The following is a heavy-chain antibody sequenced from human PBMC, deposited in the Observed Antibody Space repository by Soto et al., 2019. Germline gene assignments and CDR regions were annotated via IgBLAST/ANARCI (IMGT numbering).Heavy chain of an antibody. Sequence: SVKVFCRASGGTFSSYAISWVRQAPGQGLEWMGGIIPIFGTANYAQKFQGRVTITADKSTSTAYMELSSLRSEDTAVYYCARIKRVVTATNNWFDYWGQGILVTVSS. V-gene: IGHV1-69*06. J-gene: IGHJ5*01. CDR1: GGTFSSYA. D-gene: IGHD2-21*02. CDR3: ARIKRVVTATNNWFDY. CDR2: IIPIFGTA.